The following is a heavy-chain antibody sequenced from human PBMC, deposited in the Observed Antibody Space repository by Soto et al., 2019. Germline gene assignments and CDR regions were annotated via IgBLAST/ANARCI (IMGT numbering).Heavy chain of an antibody. CDR1: GGSVSSDAYY. CDR2: ILSGGGT. D-gene: IGHD6-19*01. J-gene: IGHJ5*02. V-gene: IGHV4-61*08. Sequence: QVQLQESGPGLVKPSGTLSLTCSVSGGSVSSDAYYWSWIRQPPGKTLEWIGFILSGGGTITNPSFRSRLSTAVDTSRNQFSLRLTSVTASDTGVDFCAKGFSSGWYVDPWGRGTLGTVSS. CDR3: AKGFSSGWYVDP.